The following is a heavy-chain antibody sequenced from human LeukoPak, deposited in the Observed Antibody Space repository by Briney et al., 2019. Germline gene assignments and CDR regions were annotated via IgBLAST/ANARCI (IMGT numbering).Heavy chain of an antibody. CDR1: GFTFSSYA. J-gene: IGHJ5*02. CDR3: ARARYDFWSGYYPYNWFDP. Sequence: PGGSLRLSCAASGFTFSSYAMHWVHQAPGKGLEYVSAISSNGGSTYYANSVKGRFTISRDNSKNTLYLQMGSLRAEDMAVYYCARARYDFWSGYYPYNWFDPWGQGTLVTVSS. V-gene: IGHV3-64*01. D-gene: IGHD3-3*01. CDR2: ISSNGGST.